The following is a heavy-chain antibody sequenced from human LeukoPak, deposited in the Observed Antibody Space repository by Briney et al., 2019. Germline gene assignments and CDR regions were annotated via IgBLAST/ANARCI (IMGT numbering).Heavy chain of an antibody. D-gene: IGHD6-13*01. CDR1: GITFSSYA. V-gene: IGHV3-23*01. CDR3: AKARNSNFDY. Sequence: QPGGSLRLSCAASGITFSSYAMDWVRQAPGRGLEWVSTISGSGGTTYYADSVKGRFTSSRENSKNTLYLQMNSLRAEDTAVYYCAKARNSNFDYWGQGTLVTVSS. J-gene: IGHJ4*02. CDR2: ISGSGGTT.